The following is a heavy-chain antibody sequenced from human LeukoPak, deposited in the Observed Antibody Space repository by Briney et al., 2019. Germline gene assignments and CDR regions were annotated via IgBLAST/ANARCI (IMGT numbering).Heavy chain of an antibody. D-gene: IGHD2-15*01. CDR2: IIPIFGTA. CDR3: AKAPRADGGSDY. Sequence: SVKVSCKASGGTFSSYAISWVRQAPGQGLEWMGGIIPIFGTANYAQKFQGRGTITTDESTSTAYMELSSLRAEDTAVYYCAKAPRADGGSDYWGQGTLVTVSS. J-gene: IGHJ4*02. CDR1: GGTFSSYA. V-gene: IGHV1-69*05.